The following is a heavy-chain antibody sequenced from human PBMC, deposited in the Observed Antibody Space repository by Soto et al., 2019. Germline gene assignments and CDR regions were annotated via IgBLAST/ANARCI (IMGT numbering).Heavy chain of an antibody. D-gene: IGHD2-15*01. J-gene: IGHJ4*02. V-gene: IGHV3-30*07. Sequence: DSVKGRFTISRDNSKNTLYLQMNSLRAEDPAVYYCARDGYCSGGSCYSVPVFDYWGQGTLVTVSS. CDR3: ARDGYCSGGSCYSVPVFDY.